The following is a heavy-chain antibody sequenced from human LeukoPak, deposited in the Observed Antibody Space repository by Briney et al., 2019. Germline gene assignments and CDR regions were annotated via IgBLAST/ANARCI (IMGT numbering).Heavy chain of an antibody. Sequence: SQTLSLTCAISGDSVSSNSAAWNWIRQSPSRGLEWLGRTYYRSKWYNDYAVSVKSRITINPDTSKNQFSLQLNSVTPEDTAVYYCARHGTIWNIASAGTYVDPWGQGTLVTVSP. D-gene: IGHD6-13*01. J-gene: IGHJ5*02. CDR1: GDSVSSNSAA. CDR3: ARHGTIWNIASAGTYVDP. V-gene: IGHV6-1*01. CDR2: TYYRSKWYN.